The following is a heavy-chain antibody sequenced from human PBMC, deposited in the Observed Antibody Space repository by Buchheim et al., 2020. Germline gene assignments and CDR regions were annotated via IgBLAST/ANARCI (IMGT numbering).Heavy chain of an antibody. CDR1: GFTFSSYS. V-gene: IGHV3-48*01. D-gene: IGHD4-17*01. Sequence: EVQLVESGGGLVQPGGSLRLSCAASGFTFSSYSMNWVRQAPGKGLEWVSYISSSSSTIYYADSVKGRFTISRDNAKNSLYLQMNSLRAEDTAVYYCARCRGTTVTTLYYYYGMDVWGQGTT. CDR3: ARCRGTTVTTLYYYYGMDV. J-gene: IGHJ6*02. CDR2: ISSSSSTI.